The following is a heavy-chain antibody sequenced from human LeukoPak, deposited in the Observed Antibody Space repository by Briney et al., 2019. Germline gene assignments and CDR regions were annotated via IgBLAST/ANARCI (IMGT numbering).Heavy chain of an antibody. D-gene: IGHD4-17*01. CDR2: LNTSGSST. J-gene: IGHJ4*02. CDR1: GFTFTSYA. Sequence: SGGSLRLTCVASGFTFTSYAMGWVRQAPGKGREWVSSLNTSGSSTYYADSVKGRFTISRDTSKNTLYLQMNSLRAEDTVLYYCARDYDYGDYPGYWGQGTLVTVSS. V-gene: IGHV3-23*01. CDR3: ARDYDYGDYPGY.